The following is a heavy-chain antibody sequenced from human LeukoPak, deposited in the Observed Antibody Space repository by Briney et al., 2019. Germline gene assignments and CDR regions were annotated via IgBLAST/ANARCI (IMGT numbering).Heavy chain of an antibody. CDR1: GFSFSDYA. Sequence: GGSLRLSCAASGFSFSDYAMSWVRQAPARGPEWDSSIRGGGEIFYADSVKGRFTLSRDDSRNTVYLQLNNLRVEDTAIYYCAKANWVSNADAVWWGQGTQVTVSS. CDR3: AKANWVSNADAVW. J-gene: IGHJ4*02. V-gene: IGHV3-23*01. CDR2: IRGGGEI. D-gene: IGHD1-1*01.